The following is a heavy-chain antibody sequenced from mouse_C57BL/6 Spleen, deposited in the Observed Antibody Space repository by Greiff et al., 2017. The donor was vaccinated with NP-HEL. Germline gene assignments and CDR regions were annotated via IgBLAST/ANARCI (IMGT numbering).Heavy chain of an antibody. J-gene: IGHJ2*01. CDR2: ISSGGSYT. Sequence: DVQLVESGGDLVKPGGSLKLSCAASGFTFSSYGMSWVRQTPDKRLEWVATISSGGSYTYYPDSVKGRFTISRDNAKNTLYLQMSSLKSEDTAMYYGARQPSNYYGSSPYLDYWGQGTTLTVAS. CDR3: ARQPSNYYGSSPYLDY. D-gene: IGHD1-1*01. CDR1: GFTFSSYG. V-gene: IGHV5-6*01.